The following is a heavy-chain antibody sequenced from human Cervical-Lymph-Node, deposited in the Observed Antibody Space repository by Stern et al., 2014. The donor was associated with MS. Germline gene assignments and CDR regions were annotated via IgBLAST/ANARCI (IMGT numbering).Heavy chain of an antibody. CDR3: ARSYGDYDWFDP. Sequence: MQLVESGAEVKKPGASVKVSCKASGYTFTSYAMHWVRQAPGQRLEWMGWINAGNGNTKYSQKFQGRVTITRDTSASTAYMELSSLRSEDTAVYYCARSYGDYDWFDPWGQGTLVTVSS. V-gene: IGHV1-3*01. D-gene: IGHD4-17*01. CDR1: GYTFTSYA. CDR2: INAGNGNT. J-gene: IGHJ5*02.